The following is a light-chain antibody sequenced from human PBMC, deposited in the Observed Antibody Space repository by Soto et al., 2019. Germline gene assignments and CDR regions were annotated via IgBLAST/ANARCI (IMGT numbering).Light chain of an antibody. CDR3: CSYTGSLTLL. V-gene: IGLV2-14*01. Sequence: QSALTQPASVSGSPGQSITISCTGSSGDVGGYDYVSWYQHHPGKAPKLMIYEVSNRPSGVSNRFSGSKSGNTASLTISGLQAEDEADYYCCSYTGSLTLLFGGGTKLTVL. CDR1: SGDVGGYDY. J-gene: IGLJ2*01. CDR2: EVS.